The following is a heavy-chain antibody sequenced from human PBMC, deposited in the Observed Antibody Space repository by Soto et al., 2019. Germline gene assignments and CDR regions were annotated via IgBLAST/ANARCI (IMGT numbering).Heavy chain of an antibody. J-gene: IGHJ4*02. CDR2: IYFSGST. D-gene: IGHD3-22*01. V-gene: IGHV4-39*07. CDR3: ATLTGDYYDSSGLYYFDY. Sequence: SETLSLTCAVSGGSVSDNNYYWGWIRQPPGKGLDWIGSIYFSGSTYSNASLKSRVTISVDTSKNQFSLKLSSVTAADTAVYYCATLTGDYYDSSGLYYFDYWGQGTLVTVSS. CDR1: GGSVSDNNYY.